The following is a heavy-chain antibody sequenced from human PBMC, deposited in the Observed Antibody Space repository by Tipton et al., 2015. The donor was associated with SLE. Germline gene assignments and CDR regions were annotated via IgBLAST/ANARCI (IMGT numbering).Heavy chain of an antibody. D-gene: IGHD2-21*01. CDR3: ARAGGGDSNWFDP. Sequence: TLSLTCTVSGGSIRSSRHFWGWIRQPPGKGLEWIGVLYYSGNTYYNPSLKSPVTLSIDTSKNQFSLKMRSVTAAGTAVYYCARAGGGDSNWFDPWGQGTLVTVSS. J-gene: IGHJ5*02. CDR2: LYYSGNT. V-gene: IGHV4-39*07. CDR1: GGSIRSSRHF.